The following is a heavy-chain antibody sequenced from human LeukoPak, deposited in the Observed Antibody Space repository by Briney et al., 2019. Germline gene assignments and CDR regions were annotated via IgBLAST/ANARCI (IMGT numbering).Heavy chain of an antibody. J-gene: IGHJ4*02. CDR2: ISSSSSYT. V-gene: IGHV3-11*06. D-gene: IGHD3-16*02. CDR3: ARNDYDYVWGSYRYTFFDY. CDR1: GFTFSDYY. Sequence: GGSLRLSCAASGFTFSDYYMSWIRQAPGKGLEWVSYISSSSSYTNYADSVKGRFTISRDNAKNAMYLHMNSLRAEDTAVYYCARNDYDYVWGSYRYTFFDYWGQGTLVTVSS.